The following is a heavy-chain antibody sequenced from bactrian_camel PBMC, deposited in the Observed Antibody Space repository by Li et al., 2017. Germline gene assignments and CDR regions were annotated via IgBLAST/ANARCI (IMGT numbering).Heavy chain of an antibody. J-gene: IGHJ4*01. D-gene: IGHD7*01. Sequence: VQLVESGGGSVQAGGSLRLSCAASGYTYGRYCMGWFRQAPGKERERIATISSNGDVSPYADSVKGRFTISQDNAKTLYLQMNGLKPEDTASYVCAAQGPFVNSPRGVYCTPDPQYGTYGQGTQVTVS. CDR2: ISSNGDVS. V-gene: IGHV3S59*01. CDR1: GYTYGRYC.